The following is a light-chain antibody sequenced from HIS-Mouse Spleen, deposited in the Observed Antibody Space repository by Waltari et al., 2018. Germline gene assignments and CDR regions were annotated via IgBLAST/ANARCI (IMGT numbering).Light chain of an antibody. Sequence: QSVLTQPPSVSGAPGQRVTISCTGSSSNIGAGYDVHWYQQLPGPAPKLLIYGNSNRPAGVPDRFSGSKSGTSASLAITGLQAEDEADYYCQSYDSSLSGSLFGTGTKVTVL. CDR2: GNS. V-gene: IGLV1-40*01. CDR3: QSYDSSLSGSL. J-gene: IGLJ1*01. CDR1: SSNIGAGYD.